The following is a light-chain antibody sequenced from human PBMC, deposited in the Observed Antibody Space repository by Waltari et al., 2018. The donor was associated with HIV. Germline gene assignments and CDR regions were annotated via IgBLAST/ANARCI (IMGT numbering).Light chain of an antibody. CDR2: GNS. Sequence: QSVLTQPPSVSGAPGQRVTISCTGSTSNIGAGFDVHWYQQLPGTAPKLLISGNSNRPSGVPDRFPGSKSGTSASLAITGLQAEDEADYYCQSYDSSLSGVVFGGGTKLTVL. CDR3: QSYDSSLSGVV. J-gene: IGLJ2*01. V-gene: IGLV1-40*01. CDR1: TSNIGAGFD.